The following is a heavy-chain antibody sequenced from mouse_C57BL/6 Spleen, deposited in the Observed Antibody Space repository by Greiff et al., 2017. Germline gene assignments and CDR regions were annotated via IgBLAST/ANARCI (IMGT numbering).Heavy chain of an antibody. CDR2: IYPGDGDT. J-gene: IGHJ3*01. CDR1: GYAFSSSW. Sequence: VKLQESGPELVKPGASVKISCKASGYAFSSSWMNWVKQRPGKGLEWIGRIYPGDGDTNYNGKFKGKATLTADKSSSTAYMQLSSLTSEDSAVYFCARGDSSGPWFAYWGQGTLVTVSA. V-gene: IGHV1-82*01. D-gene: IGHD3-2*02. CDR3: ARGDSSGPWFAY.